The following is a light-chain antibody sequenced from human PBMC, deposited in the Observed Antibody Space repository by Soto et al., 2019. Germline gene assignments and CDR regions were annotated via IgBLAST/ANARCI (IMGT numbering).Light chain of an antibody. V-gene: IGKV1-39*01. CDR1: QSINIS. Sequence: DLQMTQSPSSLSASVGDRVTITCRASQSINISLNWYQQKAGEAPKLLIFAASTLQNGVPSRFSGDGVGTHVTRTISSLQPEDFATYYCQQSYNKFPLTFGGGTKVEIK. J-gene: IGKJ4*01. CDR3: QQSYNKFPLT. CDR2: AAS.